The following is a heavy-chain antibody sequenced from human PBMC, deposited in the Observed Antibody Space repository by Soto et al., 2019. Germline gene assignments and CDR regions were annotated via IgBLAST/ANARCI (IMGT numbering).Heavy chain of an antibody. Sequence: QVQLQESGPGLVKPSGTLSLTCTVTGGASVTPINYWTWVRRAPGKGLEWIGEIYHSGSTNYNPSLKSRVSISVDKSKNQLSLKLTSVTAADTAMYYWSRGLAAEGFFDYWGQGTLVTVSS. D-gene: IGHD6-13*01. V-gene: IGHV4-4*02. J-gene: IGHJ4*02. CDR2: IYHSGST. CDR1: GGASVTPINY. CDR3: SRGLAAEGFFDY.